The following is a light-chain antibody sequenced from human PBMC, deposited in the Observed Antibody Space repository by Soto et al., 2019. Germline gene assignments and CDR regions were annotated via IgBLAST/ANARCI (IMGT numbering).Light chain of an antibody. V-gene: IGKV3-15*01. CDR2: YAS. J-gene: IGKJ3*01. Sequence: EMVMTQSPATLSVSPGERVTLSCRASESVHRNLAWYQQKPGQGPSLLIYYASTRATGVPDRFTGSESGTEFTLTISSLQSEDSGVYHCQHYNNWPPTFGPGTKVEIK. CDR3: QHYNNWPPT. CDR1: ESVHRN.